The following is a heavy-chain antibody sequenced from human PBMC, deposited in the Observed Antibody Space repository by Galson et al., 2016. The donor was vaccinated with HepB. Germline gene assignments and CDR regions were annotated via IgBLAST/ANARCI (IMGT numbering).Heavy chain of an antibody. CDR1: SGSISSSSYY. V-gene: IGHV4-39*07. Sequence: LSLTCIVSSGSISSSSYYWGWIRQPPGKGLEWIGSIFYSGTSYYNPSLKSRVTMSVNTSKNQFSLRLSSMTAADTAVYYCARYRRDYIRGVPPYYIDYWAQGTLVTVSS. J-gene: IGHJ4*02. CDR3: ARYRRDYIRGVPPYYIDY. CDR2: IFYSGTS. D-gene: IGHD3-16*01.